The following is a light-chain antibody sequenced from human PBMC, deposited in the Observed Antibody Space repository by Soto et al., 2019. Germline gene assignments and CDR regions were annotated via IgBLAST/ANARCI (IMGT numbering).Light chain of an antibody. CDR3: QSYDSDNQV. CDR1: SGSIASNY. J-gene: IGLJ3*02. V-gene: IGLV6-57*01. CDR2: EDN. Sequence: NFLLTQHHSVSEAPGKTVTISFTRSSGSIASNYVQWYQQRPGSSPTTVIYEDNQRPSGVPDRFSGSIDSSSNSASLTISGLKTEDEADYYCQSYDSDNQVFGGGTKLTVL.